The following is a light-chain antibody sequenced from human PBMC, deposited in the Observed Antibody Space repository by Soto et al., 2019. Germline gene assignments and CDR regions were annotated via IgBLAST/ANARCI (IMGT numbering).Light chain of an antibody. CDR2: AAS. CDR1: QGIRDD. V-gene: IGKV1-6*01. J-gene: IGKJ2*01. Sequence: AIQMTQSPSSLSASVGDRVTITCRASQGIRDDLGWYQQKPGKAPKLLIYAASNLQSGVPSRFSGSGSGTDFTLIISSRQPEDFATNYCLQDYDYPYTFGQGTKLEIK. CDR3: LQDYDYPYT.